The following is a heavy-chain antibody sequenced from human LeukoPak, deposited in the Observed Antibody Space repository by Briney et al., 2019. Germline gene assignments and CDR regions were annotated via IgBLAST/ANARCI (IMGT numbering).Heavy chain of an antibody. CDR1: GGSISTYY. CDR3: ARGSVRGEFDP. V-gene: IGHV4-59*01. Sequence: SETLSLTCTLSGGSISTYYWSWVRQPPGKGLEWIGYIYYTGSTDYNPSLKSRVTMSVDTSKNQFSLKLSSVAAADTAVYSCARGSVRGEFDPWGQGTLVTVSS. J-gene: IGHJ5*02. CDR2: IYYTGST. D-gene: IGHD3-10*01.